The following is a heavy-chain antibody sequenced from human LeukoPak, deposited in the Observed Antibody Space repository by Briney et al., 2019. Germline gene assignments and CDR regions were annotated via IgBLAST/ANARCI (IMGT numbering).Heavy chain of an antibody. Sequence: GASVKVSCKASGYTFTGYGISWVRQAPGQGLEWMGWISAHNGNTNYAQEVQGRVTSTTDTSTSTAYMELRSLRSDDTAVYYCARARGATSGWYNYWGQGTLVTVSS. CDR1: GYTFTGYG. CDR2: ISAHNGNT. D-gene: IGHD6-19*01. V-gene: IGHV1-18*01. J-gene: IGHJ4*02. CDR3: ARARGATSGWYNY.